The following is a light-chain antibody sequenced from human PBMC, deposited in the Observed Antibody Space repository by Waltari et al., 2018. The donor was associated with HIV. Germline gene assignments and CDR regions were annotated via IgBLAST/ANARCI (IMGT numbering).Light chain of an antibody. Sequence: QSVLTQPPSVSAAPGQKVTISCSGSSSNIGNNYVSWYQQIPGTAPRLVIYATNDRPSGIPDRFSGSKSGTSATLGITGPQTGDEADYYCGTWDSSLSAVVFGGGTKLTVL. CDR1: SSNIGNNY. CDR2: ATN. V-gene: IGLV1-51*01. J-gene: IGLJ2*01. CDR3: GTWDSSLSAVV.